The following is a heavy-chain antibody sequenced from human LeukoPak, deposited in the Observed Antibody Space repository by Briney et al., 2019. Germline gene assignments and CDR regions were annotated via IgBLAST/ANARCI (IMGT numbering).Heavy chain of an antibody. V-gene: IGHV4-34*01. CDR1: GGSFSGYY. Sequence: SETLSLTCAVYGGSFSGYYWSWIRQPPGKGLAWIGEINHSGSTNYNPSLKSRVTISVDTSKNQFSLKLSSVTAADTAVYYCARGHDSSGYYRSTKPFQHWGQGTLVTVSS. CDR2: INHSGST. D-gene: IGHD3-22*01. CDR3: ARGHDSSGYYRSTKPFQH. J-gene: IGHJ1*01.